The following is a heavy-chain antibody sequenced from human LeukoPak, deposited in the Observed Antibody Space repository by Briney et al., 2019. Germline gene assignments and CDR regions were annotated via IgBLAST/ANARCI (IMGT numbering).Heavy chain of an antibody. Sequence: PSETLSLTCIVSGGSISSGSYYWSWIRQPAGKGLEWIGRMYSSGSTNYNPSLKSRVTISVDTSKNQFSLKLSSVTAADTAVYYCARDTTTNELNYWGQGTLVTVSS. CDR2: MYSSGST. CDR1: GGSISSGSYY. J-gene: IGHJ4*02. CDR3: ARDTTTNELNY. D-gene: IGHD4-17*01. V-gene: IGHV4-61*02.